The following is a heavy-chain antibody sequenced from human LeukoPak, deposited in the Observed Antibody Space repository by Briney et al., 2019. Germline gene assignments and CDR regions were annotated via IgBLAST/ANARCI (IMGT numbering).Heavy chain of an antibody. CDR1: GFTFSSFS. V-gene: IGHV3-48*01. J-gene: IGHJ4*02. Sequence: GGSLRLSCAASGFTFSSFSMNWVRQAPGKGLEWVSFISSGSSTIYYADSVKGRFTIFRDNAKNSVFLQMNSLRAEDTAVYYRARIHGAYPIDYWGQGTLVTVSS. CDR3: ARIHGAYPIDY. D-gene: IGHD4/OR15-4a*01. CDR2: ISSGSSTI.